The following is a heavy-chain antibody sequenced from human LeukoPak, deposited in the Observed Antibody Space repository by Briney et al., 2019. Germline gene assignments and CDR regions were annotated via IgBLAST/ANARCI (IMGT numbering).Heavy chain of an antibody. D-gene: IGHD6-13*01. V-gene: IGHV4-59*08. CDR1: GGSISSYY. Sequence: SETLSLTCTVSGGSISSYYWSWIRQPPGKGLEWIGYIYYSGSTNYNPSLKSRVTISVDTSKNQFSLKLSSVTAADTAVYYCATLLSSSWSFDYWGQGNLGTVSS. J-gene: IGHJ4*02. CDR2: IYYSGST. CDR3: ATLLSSSWSFDY.